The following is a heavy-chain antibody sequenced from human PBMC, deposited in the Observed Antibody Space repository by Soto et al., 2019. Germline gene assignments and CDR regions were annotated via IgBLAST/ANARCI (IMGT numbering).Heavy chain of an antibody. V-gene: IGHV1-8*01. D-gene: IGHD2-2*01. J-gene: IGHJ6*02. CDR2: MNPNSGNT. CDR1: GYTFTSYD. CDR3: ARKDSELVPAATVSYYYYGMDV. Sequence: QVQLVQSGAEVKKPGASVKVSCKASGYTFTSYDINWVRQATGQGLEWMGWMNPNSGNTGYAQKFQGRVTMTRNTSISTAYMEVSSLRSEDTAVYYCARKDSELVPAATVSYYYYGMDVWGQGTTVTVSS.